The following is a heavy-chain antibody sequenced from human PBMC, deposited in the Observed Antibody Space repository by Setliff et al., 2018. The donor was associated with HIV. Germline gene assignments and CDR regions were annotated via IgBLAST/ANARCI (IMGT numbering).Heavy chain of an antibody. J-gene: IGHJ4*02. CDR3: AREDALTQQFDS. V-gene: IGHV4-34*01. D-gene: IGHD6-13*01. CDR1: GGSFSGYY. Sequence: LSLTCAVYGGSFSGYYWSWIRQSPGEGLEWIGEVNAGGSTNYNPSLKSRVTISMDTSKNQFSLRVTSVTAADTAVYYCAREDALTQQFDSWGQGTLVTVSS. CDR2: VNAGGST.